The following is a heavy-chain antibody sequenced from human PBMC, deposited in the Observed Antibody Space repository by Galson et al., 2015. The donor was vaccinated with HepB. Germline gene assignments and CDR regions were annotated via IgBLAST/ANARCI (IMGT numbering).Heavy chain of an antibody. J-gene: IGHJ6*02. Sequence: SLRLSCAASGFTFSNYAMTWVRQAPGKGLEWVSSISTGGDTTYYADSVKGRFTISRDNAKKMLSLRTNSLRAEDTAVYYCAKGDVWGSAARNYRMDVWGQGTTVPVSS. CDR1: GFTFSNYA. D-gene: IGHD3-16*01. V-gene: IGHV3-23*01. CDR2: ISTGGDTT. CDR3: AKGDVWGSAARNYRMDV.